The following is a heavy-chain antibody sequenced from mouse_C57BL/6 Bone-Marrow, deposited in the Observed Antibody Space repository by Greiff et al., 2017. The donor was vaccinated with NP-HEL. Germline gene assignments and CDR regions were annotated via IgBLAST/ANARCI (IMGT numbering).Heavy chain of an antibody. J-gene: IGHJ2*01. CDR3: ARSSGTRYFDY. CDR1: GFSLTSYG. V-gene: IGHV2-2*01. D-gene: IGHD4-1*01. Sequence: VKLQESGPGLVQPSQSLSITCTVSGFSLTSYGVHWVRQSPGKGLEWLGVIWSGGSTDYNAAFISRLSISKDNSKSQVFFKMNSLQADDTAIYCCARSSGTRYFDYWGQGTTLTVSS. CDR2: IWSGGST.